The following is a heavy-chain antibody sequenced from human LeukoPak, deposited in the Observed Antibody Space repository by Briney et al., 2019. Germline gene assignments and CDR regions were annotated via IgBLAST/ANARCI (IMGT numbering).Heavy chain of an antibody. CDR2: ISDSGSD. D-gene: IGHD3-10*01. CDR1: GASMSNYY. CDR3: ASHRRNYYGTGGSPFDF. Sequence: SETLSLTCTISGASMSNYYWSWIRQPPGKRPEWMAYISDSGSDIYNPSLKSRVAISVDTSKNQFSLKVTSVTAADTAVYFCASHRRNYYGTGGSPFDFWGQGILVTVSS. V-gene: IGHV4-59*08. J-gene: IGHJ4*02.